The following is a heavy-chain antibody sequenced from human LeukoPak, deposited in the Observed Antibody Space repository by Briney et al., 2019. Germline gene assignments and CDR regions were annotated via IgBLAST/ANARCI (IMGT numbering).Heavy chain of an antibody. D-gene: IGHD2-15*01. CDR3: ARHRSGGSQDDAFDI. J-gene: IGHJ3*02. CDR1: GFAFSNYG. V-gene: IGHV3-7*01. CDR2: IKQDGSEK. Sequence: GGTLRLSCAASGFAFSNYGMSWVRQAPGKGLEWVADIKQDGSEKYYVDSVKGRFTISRQNAKNSLFLQMNSLRAEDTAVYYCARHRSGGSQDDAFDIWGQGTMVTVSS.